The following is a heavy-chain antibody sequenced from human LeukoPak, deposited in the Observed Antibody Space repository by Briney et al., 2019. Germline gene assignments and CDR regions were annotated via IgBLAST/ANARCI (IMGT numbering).Heavy chain of an antibody. CDR1: GFTFSSYS. Sequence: GGSLRLSCAASGFTFSSYSMNWVRQAPGKGLEWVSSISSSSYIYYADSVKGRFTISRDNAKNTLYLQMNSLRAEDTAVYYCARDTPRAYYYDSSGSREDYWGQGTLVTVSS. V-gene: IGHV3-21*01. CDR2: ISSSSYI. CDR3: ARDTPRAYYYDSSGSREDY. D-gene: IGHD3-22*01. J-gene: IGHJ4*02.